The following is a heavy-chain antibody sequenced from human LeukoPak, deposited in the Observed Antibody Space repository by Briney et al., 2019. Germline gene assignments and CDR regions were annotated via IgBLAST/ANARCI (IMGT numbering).Heavy chain of an antibody. Sequence: GASVKVSCKASGCPFTSSSMQWVRQARGQRLEWIGWIAVARGNTNYAQKFQGRVTITRDMSTSTAYMELSSLRCEDTAVYYCAAAFGSGYYYYFDYWGQGTLVTVSS. CDR1: GCPFTSSS. V-gene: IGHV1-58*02. J-gene: IGHJ4*02. CDR3: AAAFGSGYYYYFDY. D-gene: IGHD3-22*01. CDR2: IAVARGNT.